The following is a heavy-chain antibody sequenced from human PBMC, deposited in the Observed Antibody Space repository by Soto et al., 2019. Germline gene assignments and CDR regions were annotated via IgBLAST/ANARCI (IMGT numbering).Heavy chain of an antibody. J-gene: IGHJ6*04. Sequence: VESLKISCKASAFSLNTYCIAWVRQMPVKGLEWMGAIFPGDSDTKYSPSFEGQVTISADRSTSTAYVQWDSLRASDSARYYCARQGPPCSGSCYHYEMDVWGAVTTGTVSS. CDR2: IFPGDSDT. D-gene: IGHD3-16*01. V-gene: IGHV5-51*01. CDR3: ARQGPPCSGSCYHYEMDV. CDR1: AFSLNTYC.